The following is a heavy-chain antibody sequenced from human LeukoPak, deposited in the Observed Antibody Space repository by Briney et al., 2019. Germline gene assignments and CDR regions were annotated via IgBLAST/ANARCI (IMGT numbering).Heavy chain of an antibody. CDR3: ARGRRWLQPLDY. Sequence: PSETLSLTCAVSGDSISSTNWWSWVRQPPGKGLEWIGEIYRSGSTNYNPSLKSRVTMSVDTSKNQFSLKLSSVTAADTAVYYCARGRRWLQPLDYWGQGTLVTVSS. CDR1: GDSISSTNW. D-gene: IGHD5-24*01. J-gene: IGHJ4*02. V-gene: IGHV4-4*02. CDR2: IYRSGST.